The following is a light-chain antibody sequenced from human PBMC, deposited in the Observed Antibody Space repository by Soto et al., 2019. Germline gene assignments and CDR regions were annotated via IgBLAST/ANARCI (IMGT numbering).Light chain of an antibody. CDR3: CSYAGSSTRYV. Sequence: QSALTQPASVSGSPGQSITNSCTGTSSDVGSYNLVSWYQQHPGKAPKLMIYEVSKRPSGVSNRFSGSKSGNTASLTISGLQAEDEADYYCCSYAGSSTRYVFGTGTKVTVL. V-gene: IGLV2-23*02. CDR2: EVS. CDR1: SSDVGSYNL. J-gene: IGLJ1*01.